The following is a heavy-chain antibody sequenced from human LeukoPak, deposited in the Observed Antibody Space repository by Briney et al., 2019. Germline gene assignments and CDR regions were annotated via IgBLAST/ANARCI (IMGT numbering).Heavy chain of an antibody. CDR2: IGTSSTTI. CDR1: GFSLSTYW. V-gene: IGHV3-48*01. D-gene: IGHD6-19*01. J-gene: IGHJ4*02. Sequence: GGSLRLSCAASGFSLSTYWMSWVRQPPGKGLEWVSNIGTSSTTIYYADSVKGRFTISRDNAKNSLYLQMNSLGAEDTAVYYCAKGPLIEVAGTTWDSWGQGTLVTVSS. CDR3: AKGPLIEVAGTTWDS.